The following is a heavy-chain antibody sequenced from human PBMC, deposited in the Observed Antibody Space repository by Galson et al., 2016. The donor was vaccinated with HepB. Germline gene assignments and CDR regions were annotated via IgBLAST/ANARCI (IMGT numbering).Heavy chain of an antibody. CDR3: ARDKTYYGSGSYGSGSYFDAFDI. CDR2: INSDGSIT. Sequence: SLRLSCAASGFTFSSYWMHWVRQAPGKGLVWVSRINSDGSITTYADSVKGRFTISRDNSKNTLNLQMNSLRAEDTAVYYCARDKTYYGSGSYGSGSYFDAFDIWGQGTMVTVSS. J-gene: IGHJ3*02. D-gene: IGHD3-10*01. V-gene: IGHV3-74*01. CDR1: GFTFSSYW.